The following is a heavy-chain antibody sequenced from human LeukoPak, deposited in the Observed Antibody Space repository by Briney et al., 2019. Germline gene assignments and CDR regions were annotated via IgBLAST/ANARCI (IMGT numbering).Heavy chain of an antibody. V-gene: IGHV3-23*01. Sequence: GGSLRLSCAASGFTFSSYAMSWVRQAPGKGLEWVSAISGSTYYADSVKGRLTISRDNSKNTLYLQMNSLRAEDTDVYYCAKAAAAYCSSTSCYGHYYYGMEGWGQGITVTVSS. J-gene: IGHJ6*02. D-gene: IGHD2-2*01. CDR1: GFTFSSYA. CDR2: ISGST. CDR3: AKAAAAYCSSTSCYGHYYYGMEG.